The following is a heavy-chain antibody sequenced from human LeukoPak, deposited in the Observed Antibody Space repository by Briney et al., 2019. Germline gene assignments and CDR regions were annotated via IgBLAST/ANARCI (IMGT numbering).Heavy chain of an antibody. D-gene: IGHD3-10*01. V-gene: IGHV3-48*02. CDR3: ARRTRSSESHSFDY. J-gene: IGHJ4*02. CDR1: GFDFSSYG. CDR2: ITSSGII. Sequence: GGSLRLSCAASGFDFSSYGMSWVRQAPGKGLEWVSYITSSGIIYYADSVKGRFTISRDNAKNSLFLQMNRLRDEDTAVYYCARRTRSSESHSFDYWGQGTLVTVSS.